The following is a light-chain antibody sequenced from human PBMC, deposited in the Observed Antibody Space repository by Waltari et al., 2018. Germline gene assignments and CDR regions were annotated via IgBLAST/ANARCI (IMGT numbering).Light chain of an antibody. V-gene: IGKV3-20*01. J-gene: IGKJ2*01. Sequence: EIVLTQSPGHLSLSPGDRATLSCRASQSVSSSYLAWYQQKPGQAPRLLIFDASNRATGIPDRFSGSGSGTDFTLTISRLEPEDFAVYFCQQYSYSPNTFGQGTKLEI. CDR1: QSVSSSY. CDR3: QQYSYSPNT. CDR2: DAS.